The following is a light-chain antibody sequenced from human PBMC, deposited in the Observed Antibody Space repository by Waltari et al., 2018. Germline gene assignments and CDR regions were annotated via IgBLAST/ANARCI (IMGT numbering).Light chain of an antibody. CDR1: SGHSSNV. CDR2: VNSDGSH. Sequence: QLVLTQSPSASASLGASVKLTCTLSSGHSSNVIAWLQQRPETGPRYLMKVNSDGSHTKGDGIPDRFSGSGSGAERYLTISRLQSEDEADYYCQTGGHGTWVFGGGTKLTVL. J-gene: IGLJ3*02. CDR3: QTGGHGTWV. V-gene: IGLV4-69*01.